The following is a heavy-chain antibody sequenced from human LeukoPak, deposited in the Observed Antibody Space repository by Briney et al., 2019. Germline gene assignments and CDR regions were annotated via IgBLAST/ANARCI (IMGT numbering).Heavy chain of an antibody. D-gene: IGHD6-19*01. Sequence: SETLSLTCAVYGGSFSGYYWSWIRQTPGKGLEWIGEINHSGSTNYNPSLKSRVTISVDTSKNQFSLKLSSVTAADTAVYYCARGPGWQWLVRGFDYWGQGTLVTVSS. V-gene: IGHV4-34*01. CDR2: INHSGST. CDR3: ARGPGWQWLVRGFDY. J-gene: IGHJ4*02. CDR1: GGSFSGYY.